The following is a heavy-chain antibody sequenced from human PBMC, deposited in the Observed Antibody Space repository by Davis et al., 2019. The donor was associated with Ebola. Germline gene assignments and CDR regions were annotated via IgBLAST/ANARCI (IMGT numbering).Heavy chain of an antibody. CDR1: GYTFTSYG. CDR2: ISAYNGNT. CDR3: ARDGLRFLEGVTDIRAEYYYYYGMDV. J-gene: IGHJ6*02. V-gene: IGHV1-18*01. D-gene: IGHD3-3*01. Sequence: AASVKVSCKASGYTFTSYGISWVRQAPGQGLEWMGWISAYNGNTNSAQKLQGRVTMNTDKSTGTAYMELRSLRSDDTAVYYCARDGLRFLEGVTDIRAEYYYYYGMDVWGQGTTVTVSS.